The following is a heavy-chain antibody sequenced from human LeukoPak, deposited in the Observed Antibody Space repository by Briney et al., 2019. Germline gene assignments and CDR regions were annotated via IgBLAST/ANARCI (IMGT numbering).Heavy chain of an antibody. CDR2: ISNVETNT. CDR3: ARDSTYYYASGSSGPHYFDY. Sequence: GGSLRLSCAASRFTFSNYAMHWVRQAPGKGLEWVAVISNVETNTYYADSVKGRFTISRDNSKNTLYLQLNSLRAEDTSVYYCARDSTYYYASGSSGPHYFDYWGQGTLVTVSS. CDR1: RFTFSNYA. J-gene: IGHJ4*02. V-gene: IGHV3-30*01. D-gene: IGHD3-10*01.